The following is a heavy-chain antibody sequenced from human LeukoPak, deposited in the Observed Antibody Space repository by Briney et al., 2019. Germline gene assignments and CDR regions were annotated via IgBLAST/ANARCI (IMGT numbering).Heavy chain of an antibody. Sequence: PGGSLRLSCAASGFTFSSYGMHWVRQAPGKGLGWVAVIWYDGSNKYYADSVKGRFTISRDNSKNTLYLQMNSLRAEDTAVYYCAREKTDDTYYYYGMDVWGQGTTVTVSS. CDR1: GFTFSSYG. CDR2: IWYDGSNK. J-gene: IGHJ6*02. CDR3: AREKTDDTYYYYGMDV. D-gene: IGHD3-9*01. V-gene: IGHV3-33*01.